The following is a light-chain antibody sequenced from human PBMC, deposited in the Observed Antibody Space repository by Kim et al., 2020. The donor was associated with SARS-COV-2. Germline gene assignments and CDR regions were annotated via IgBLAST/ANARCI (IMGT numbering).Light chain of an antibody. CDR1: ETLTYTY. CDR2: GAS. J-gene: IGKJ4*01. Sequence: PGERAPHSCRASETLTYTYLSWYQQKPGQAPRLLLCGASSRATGIPDRFSGSGSGTDFSLTISRLQPEVFAVFFCQVSGSSLVFGGGTKLDI. CDR3: QVSGSSLV. V-gene: IGKV3-20*01.